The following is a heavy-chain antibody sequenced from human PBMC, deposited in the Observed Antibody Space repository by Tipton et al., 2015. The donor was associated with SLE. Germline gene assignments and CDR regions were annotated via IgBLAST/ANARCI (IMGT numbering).Heavy chain of an antibody. Sequence: TLSLTCTVSGGSISSGGYYWSWIRQHPGKGLEWIGYIYYSGSTYYNPSLKSRVTISVDTSKNQFSLKLSSVTAADTAVYYCARGKYSGSLFDYWGQGTLVTVSS. CDR2: IYYSGST. J-gene: IGHJ4*02. CDR3: ARGKYSGSLFDY. V-gene: IGHV4-31*03. D-gene: IGHD1-26*01. CDR1: GGSISSGGYY.